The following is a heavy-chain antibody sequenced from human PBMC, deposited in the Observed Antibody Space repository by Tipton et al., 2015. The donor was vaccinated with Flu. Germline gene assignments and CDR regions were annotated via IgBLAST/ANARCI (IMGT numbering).Heavy chain of an antibody. J-gene: IGHJ4*02. CDR3: VTGFCPSTSCFYFEH. CDR2: IYYTGTT. Sequence: LRLSCSVSGGSVNSGSYYWNWIRESPGKGLEWIGYIYYTGTTIYNPSLKNRVSISMDTSKNQFSLKLNSVTAADTATYFCVTGFCPSTSCFYFEHWGQGTLVPVSP. V-gene: IGHV4-61*01. CDR1: GGSVNSGSYY. D-gene: IGHD2-2*01.